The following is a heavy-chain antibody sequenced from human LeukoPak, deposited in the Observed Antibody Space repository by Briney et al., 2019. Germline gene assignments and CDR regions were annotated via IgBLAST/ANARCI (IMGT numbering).Heavy chain of an antibody. Sequence: GGSLRLSCAASGFTFSSYAMHWVRQAPGKGLEWVAVISYDGSNKYYADSVKGRFTISRDNSKNTLYLQMNSLRAEDTAVYYCAKIYDSSGYYGKFDYWGQGTLVTVSS. CDR1: GFTFSSYA. J-gene: IGHJ4*02. CDR2: ISYDGSNK. CDR3: AKIYDSSGYYGKFDY. V-gene: IGHV3-30-3*01. D-gene: IGHD3-22*01.